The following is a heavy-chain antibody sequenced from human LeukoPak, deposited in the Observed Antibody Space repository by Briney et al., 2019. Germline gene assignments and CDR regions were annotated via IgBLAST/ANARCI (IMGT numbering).Heavy chain of an antibody. V-gene: IGHV3-7*01. CDR2: IKQDGSEK. CDR1: GFTFSSYW. J-gene: IGHJ6*04. D-gene: IGHD3-10*02. CDR3: AELGITMIGGV. Sequence: GGSLRLSCAASGFTFSSYWMGWVGQAPGKGLEGGANIKQDGSEKYYVDSVKGRFAISRDNAKNSLYLQMNSLRAEDTAVNYCAELGITMIGGVWGKGTTVTISS.